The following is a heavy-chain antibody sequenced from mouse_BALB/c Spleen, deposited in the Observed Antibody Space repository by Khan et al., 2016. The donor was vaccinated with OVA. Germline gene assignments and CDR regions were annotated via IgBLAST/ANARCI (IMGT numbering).Heavy chain of an antibody. Sequence: DVKLQESGPGLVKPSQSLSLTCTVTGYSITSDYAWNWIRQFPGNKLEWLGFISYSGNTNYNPSLKSRISITRDTSKNQFFLQLNSVTTEDTATXYCARICGGDFDYWGQGTTLTVSS. CDR3: ARICGGDFDY. CDR2: ISYSGNT. CDR1: GYSITSDYA. V-gene: IGHV3-2*02. J-gene: IGHJ2*01.